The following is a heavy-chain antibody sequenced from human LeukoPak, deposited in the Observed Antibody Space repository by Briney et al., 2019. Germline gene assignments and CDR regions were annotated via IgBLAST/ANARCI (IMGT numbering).Heavy chain of an antibody. CDR2: IYHSGST. J-gene: IGHJ4*02. Sequence: SETLSLTCTVSGYSISSGYYWGWIRQPPGKGLEWIGSIYHSGSTYYNPSLKSRVTISVDTSKNQFSLKLSSVTAADTAVYYCASRGWGPLFWGQGTLVTVSS. D-gene: IGHD7-27*01. V-gene: IGHV4-38-2*02. CDR1: GYSISSGYY. CDR3: ASRGWGPLF.